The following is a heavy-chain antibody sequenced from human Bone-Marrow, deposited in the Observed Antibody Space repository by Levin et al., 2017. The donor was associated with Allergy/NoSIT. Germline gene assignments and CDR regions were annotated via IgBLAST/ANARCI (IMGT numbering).Heavy chain of an antibody. V-gene: IGHV3-11*01. CDR3: ARGRCSSSCQTSLRFDP. Sequence: GESLKISCAASGFTFSDYYMSWIRQAPGKGLEWVAHIRGSGATIYYPDSVKGRFTISRDNAKNSLYLQMNSLRDEDTAVYYCARGRCSSSCQTSLRFDPWGQGTLVTVSS. J-gene: IGHJ5*02. CDR1: GFTFSDYY. CDR2: IRGSGATI. D-gene: IGHD2-2*01.